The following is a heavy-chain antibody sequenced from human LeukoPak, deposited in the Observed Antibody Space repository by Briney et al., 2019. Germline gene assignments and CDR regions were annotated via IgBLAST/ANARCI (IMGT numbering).Heavy chain of an antibody. CDR1: GFTFTDYW. D-gene: IGHD2-15*01. V-gene: IGHV3-74*01. CDR2: ISTDGGRT. Sequence: GGSLRLSCAASGFTFTDYWMHWVRQRPGEGLVWVSHISTDGGRTNYADSVKGRFTTSRDNTKNTVYLQMSSLKAEDTAVYYCSPGFAFDVWGQGTMVTVSS. J-gene: IGHJ3*01. CDR3: SPGFAFDV.